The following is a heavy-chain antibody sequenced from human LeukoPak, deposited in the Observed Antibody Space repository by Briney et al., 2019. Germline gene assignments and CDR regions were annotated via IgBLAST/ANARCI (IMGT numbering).Heavy chain of an antibody. V-gene: IGHV3-74*01. CDR1: GFTFSSYW. D-gene: IGHD3-22*01. J-gene: IGHJ4*02. CDR2: INSDGSST. Sequence: GGSLRLSCAASGFTFSSYWMPWVRQAPGKGLVWVSRINSDGSSTSYADSVRGRFTISRDNAKNTLYLQMNSLRAEDTAVYYCAREPQYYYDSSVDYWGQGTLVTVSS. CDR3: AREPQYYYDSSVDY.